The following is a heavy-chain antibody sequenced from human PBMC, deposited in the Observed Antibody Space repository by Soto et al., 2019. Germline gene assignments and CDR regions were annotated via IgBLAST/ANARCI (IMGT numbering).Heavy chain of an antibody. CDR3: ARGTQQGNSGYQYYYYGMDV. CDR2: IWYDGSNK. CDR1: GFTFSSYG. V-gene: IGHV3-33*01. D-gene: IGHD3-22*01. J-gene: IGHJ6*02. Sequence: GGSLRLSCAASGFTFSSYGMHWVRQAPGKGLEWVAVIWYDGSNKYYADSVKGRFTISRDNSKNTLYLQMNSLRAEDTAVYYCARGTQQGNSGYQYYYYGMDVWGQGTTVTVSS.